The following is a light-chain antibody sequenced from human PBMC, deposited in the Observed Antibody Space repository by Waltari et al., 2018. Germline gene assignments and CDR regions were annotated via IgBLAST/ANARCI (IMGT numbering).Light chain of an antibody. CDR2: EVT. CDR1: SSDVGSYNY. V-gene: IGLV2-8*01. CDR3: ISYAGNNYYV. J-gene: IGLJ1*01. Sequence: QSALTQPPSASGSPGQSVTISCTGTSSDVGSYNYVPWYQQHPGEAPKLMIYEVTKRPSGVPDRFSGSKSGNTASLTVSGLQAEDEADYYCISYAGNNYYVFGTGTKVTVL.